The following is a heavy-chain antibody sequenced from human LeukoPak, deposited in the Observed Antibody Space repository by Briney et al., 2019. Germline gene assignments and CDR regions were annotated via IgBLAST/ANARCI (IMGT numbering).Heavy chain of an antibody. J-gene: IGHJ6*03. D-gene: IGHD3-10*01. CDR1: GGSISSGSYY. CDR3: AREYYYGSGSPLDYYYYMDV. Sequence: SQTLSLTCTVPGGSISSGSYYWSWIRQPAGKGLEWIGRIYTSGSTNYNPSLKSRVTISVDTSKNQFSLKLSSVTAADTAVYYCAREYYYGSGSPLDYYYYMDVWGKGTTVTVSS. CDR2: IYTSGST. V-gene: IGHV4-61*02.